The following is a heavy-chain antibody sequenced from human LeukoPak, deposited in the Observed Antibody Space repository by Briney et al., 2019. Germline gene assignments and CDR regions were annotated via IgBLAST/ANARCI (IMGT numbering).Heavy chain of an antibody. D-gene: IGHD3-9*01. CDR2: ISGSGGST. CDR3: AKGVLRYFDWLLSHDAFDI. J-gene: IGHJ3*02. V-gene: IGHV3-23*01. CDR1: GFTSSSYA. Sequence: PGGSLRLSCAASGFTSSSYAMSWVRQAPGKRLEWVSAISGSGGSTYYADSVKGRFTISRDNSKNTLYLQMNSLRAEDTAVYYCAKGVLRYFDWLLSHDAFDIWGQGTMVTVSS.